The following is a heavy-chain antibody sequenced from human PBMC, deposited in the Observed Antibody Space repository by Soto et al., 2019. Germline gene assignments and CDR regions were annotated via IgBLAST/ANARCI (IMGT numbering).Heavy chain of an antibody. CDR1: GFTFSSYG. Sequence: GGSLRLSCAASGFTFSSYGMHWVRQAPGKGLEWVAVISYDGSNKYYADSVKGRFTISRDNSKNTLYLQMNSLRAEDTAVYYCAKEQGSHYDFWSGYYLSYYYYGMDVWGQGTTVTVSS. CDR3: AKEQGSHYDFWSGYYLSYYYYGMDV. J-gene: IGHJ6*02. D-gene: IGHD3-3*01. CDR2: ISYDGSNK. V-gene: IGHV3-30*18.